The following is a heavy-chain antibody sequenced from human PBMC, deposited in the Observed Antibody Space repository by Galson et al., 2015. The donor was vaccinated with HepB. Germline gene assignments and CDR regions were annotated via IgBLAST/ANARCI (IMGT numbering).Heavy chain of an antibody. Sequence: SLRLSCAASGFTFSSYSMNWVRQAPGKGLEWVSYISSSSSTIYYADSVKGRFTISRDNAKNSLYLQMNSLRDEDTAVYYCATASLGLLLGQNSDAFDIWGQGTMVTVSS. D-gene: IGHD2-15*01. CDR3: ATASLGLLLGQNSDAFDI. CDR2: ISSSSSTI. J-gene: IGHJ3*02. CDR1: GFTFSSYS. V-gene: IGHV3-48*02.